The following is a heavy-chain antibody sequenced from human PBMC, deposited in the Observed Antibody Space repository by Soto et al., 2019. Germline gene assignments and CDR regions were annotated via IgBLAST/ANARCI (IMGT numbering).Heavy chain of an antibody. D-gene: IGHD3-22*01. CDR2: IYYSGST. CDR1: GGSISSYY. V-gene: IGHV4-59*01. CDR3: AREYYYDSSGYYIDY. Sequence: SETLFLTCTVSGGSISSYYWSWIRQPPGKGLEWIGYIYYSGSTNYNPSLKSRVTISVDTSKNQFSLKLSSVTAADTAVYYCAREYYYDSSGYYIDYWGQGTLVTVSS. J-gene: IGHJ4*02.